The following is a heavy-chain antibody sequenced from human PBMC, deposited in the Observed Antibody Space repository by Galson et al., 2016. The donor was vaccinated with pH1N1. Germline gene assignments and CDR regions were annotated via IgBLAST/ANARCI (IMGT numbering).Heavy chain of an antibody. CDR1: GYNFTNYW. V-gene: IGHV5-51*01. CDR2: VYPGDSDI. J-gene: IGHJ5*02. D-gene: IGHD2-15*01. Sequence: SGAEVKKPGESLKISCKGSGYNFTNYWIGWVRQMPGKGLEWMGIVYPGDSDIKYSPSFRGHVTISADKSISAAYLQWSGLKASDTAMYYCARLDRFCSGGSCFSFWFAPWGQGTLVTVSS. CDR3: ARLDRFCSGGSCFSFWFAP.